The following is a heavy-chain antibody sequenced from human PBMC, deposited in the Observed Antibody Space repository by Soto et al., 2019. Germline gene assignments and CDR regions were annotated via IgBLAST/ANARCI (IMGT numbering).Heavy chain of an antibody. Sequence: SVRVSCKASGGSLSSYAISWVRQAPGQGLEWMGGIIPIFGTANYAQKFQGRVTITADESTSTAYMELSSLRSEDTAVYYCAKRPLSIITFDYWGLGTLVTVSS. CDR2: IIPIFGTA. J-gene: IGHJ4*02. V-gene: IGHV1-69*13. CDR3: AKRPLSIITFDY. CDR1: GGSLSSYA. D-gene: IGHD3-22*01.